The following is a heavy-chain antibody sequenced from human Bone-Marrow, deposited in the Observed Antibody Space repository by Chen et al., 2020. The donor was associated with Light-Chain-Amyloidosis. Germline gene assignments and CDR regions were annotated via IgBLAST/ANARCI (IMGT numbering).Heavy chain of an antibody. CDR3: ARGLHCSNTNCYLEFYYNAMDV. V-gene: IGHV1-2*02. Sequence: QVQLVQSGAEVKKPGASVKVSCEASGYTFTGYHMHWVRQAPGQGIEWMGWINPNSDSTIYAQKFQGRVTMTRDTSISTVYMELSRLRSDDTAVYYSARGLHCSNTNCYLEFYYNAMDVWGQGTTVTVSS. CDR1: GYTFTGYH. CDR2: INPNSDST. D-gene: IGHD2-2*01. J-gene: IGHJ6*02.